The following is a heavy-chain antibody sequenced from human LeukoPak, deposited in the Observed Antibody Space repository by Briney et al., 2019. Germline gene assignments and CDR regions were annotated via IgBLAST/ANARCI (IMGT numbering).Heavy chain of an antibody. CDR1: GYTFTSYA. CDR2: INAGNGNT. D-gene: IGHD3-10*01. CDR3: ARGLWFGELLKLFDY. J-gene: IGHJ4*02. Sequence: ASVKVSCKASGYTFTSYAMHWVRQAPGQRLEWMGWINAGNGNTKYSQEFQGRVTITRDTSASTAYMELSSLRSEDTAVYYCARGLWFGELLKLFDYWGQGTLVTVSS. V-gene: IGHV1-3*01.